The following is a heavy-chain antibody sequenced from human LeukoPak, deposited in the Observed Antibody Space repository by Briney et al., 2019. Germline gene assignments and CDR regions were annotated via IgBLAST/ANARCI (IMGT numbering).Heavy chain of an antibody. CDR2: ISGSGGST. Sequence: PGGSLRLSCAASGFTFSSYAMSWVRQAPGKGLEWVSAISGSGGSTYYADSAKGRFTISRDNSKNTLHLQMNTLRAEDTAVYYCAKDLPENNSGYDGCFGDWGQGTLVTVSS. V-gene: IGHV3-23*01. CDR3: AKDLPENNSGYDGCFGD. CDR1: GFTFSSYA. D-gene: IGHD5-12*01. J-gene: IGHJ4*02.